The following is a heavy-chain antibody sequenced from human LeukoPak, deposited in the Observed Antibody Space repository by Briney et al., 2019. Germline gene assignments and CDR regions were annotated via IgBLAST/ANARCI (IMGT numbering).Heavy chain of an antibody. D-gene: IGHD2-2*01. CDR3: ARDGPVVVPAAPRAPQGDLDY. V-gene: IGHV3-7*01. Sequence: GGSLRLSCAASGFTFSSYWMSWVRQAPGRGLEWVANIKQDGSEKYYVDSVKGRFTISRDNAKNSLYLQMNSLRAEDTAVYYCARDGPVVVPAAPRAPQGDLDYWGQGTLVTVSS. J-gene: IGHJ4*02. CDR1: GFTFSSYW. CDR2: IKQDGSEK.